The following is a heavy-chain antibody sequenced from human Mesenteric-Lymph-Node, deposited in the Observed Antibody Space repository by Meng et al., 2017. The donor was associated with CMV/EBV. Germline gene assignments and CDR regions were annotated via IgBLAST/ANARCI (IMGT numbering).Heavy chain of an antibody. D-gene: IGHD3-10*01. J-gene: IGHJ4*02. CDR2: ISWNSGII. CDR1: GLTCEDYA. CDR3: AKISYGSDPFDY. V-gene: IGHV3-9*01. Sequence: GGSLRPSCAAFGLTCEDYAIHWVRQAPGKGLEWASGISWNSGIIGYADSVKGRFTISRDNPKNSLYLQMNSLSPEDTALYCCAKISYGSDPFDYWGQGTLVTVSS.